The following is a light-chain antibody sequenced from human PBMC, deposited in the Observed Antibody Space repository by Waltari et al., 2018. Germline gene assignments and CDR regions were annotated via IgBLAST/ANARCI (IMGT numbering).Light chain of an antibody. J-gene: IGLJ2*01. CDR2: EVT. V-gene: IGLV2-14*03. CDR1: GSDIGLYNY. CDR3: SSYAHNTDRL. Sequence: QSALTQPASVSASPGHSITISCTGSGSDIGLYNYVSWYQQHPGKAPKLIIFEVTKRAAGVANRCSGSKGGKSASLTISGLQPEDEAHYFCSSYAHNTDRLFGGGTKLTVL.